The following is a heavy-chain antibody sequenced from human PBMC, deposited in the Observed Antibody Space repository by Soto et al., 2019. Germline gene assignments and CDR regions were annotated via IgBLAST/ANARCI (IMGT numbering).Heavy chain of an antibody. CDR2: INPNSGGT. CDR3: ARAPSPAAIFLDV. Sequence: ASVKVSCKASGYTFTGYYMHWVRQAPGQGLEWMGWINPNSGGTNYAQKFQGWVTMTRDTSISTAYMELSRLRSGDTAVYYCARAPSPAAIFLDVWGQGTTVTVSS. V-gene: IGHV1-2*04. CDR1: GYTFTGYY. D-gene: IGHD2-2*02. J-gene: IGHJ6*02.